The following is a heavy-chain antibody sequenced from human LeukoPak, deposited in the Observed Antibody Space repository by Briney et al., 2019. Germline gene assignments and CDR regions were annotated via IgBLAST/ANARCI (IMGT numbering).Heavy chain of an antibody. CDR1: GFTFSTYA. J-gene: IGHJ4*02. Sequence: GGSLRLSCAASGFTFSTYAMNWVRQAPGRGLECVSVIAGNSVTIRYADSVKGRFIISRDNSKNTVFLQMNSLKVEDTALYYCTKDLRPDGLYDVDSCGQRRLVTVSS. CDR2: IAGNSVTI. D-gene: IGHD3-22*01. CDR3: TKDLRPDGLYDVDS. V-gene: IGHV3-23*01.